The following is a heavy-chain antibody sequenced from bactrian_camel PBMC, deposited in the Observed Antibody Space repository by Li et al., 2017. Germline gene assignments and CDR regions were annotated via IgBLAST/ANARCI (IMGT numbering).Heavy chain of an antibody. Sequence: VQLVESGGGLVQPGGSLRLSCAASGFTFSNYRMNWVRQAPGKGLEWVSTINTRGLSTTYADSVKGRFTISRDNAINTLYLQLNVLKTEDTAMYYCVRGISWFDYWGQGTQVTVS. D-gene: IGHD6*01. V-gene: IGHV3S42*01. CDR2: INTRGLST. J-gene: IGHJ4*01. CDR3: VRGISWFDY. CDR1: GFTFSNYR.